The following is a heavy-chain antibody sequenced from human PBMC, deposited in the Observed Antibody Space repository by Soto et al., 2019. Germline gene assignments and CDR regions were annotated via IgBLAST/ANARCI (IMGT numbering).Heavy chain of an antibody. D-gene: IGHD6-19*01. CDR2: MNAGNGNT. CDR1: GYTFTGYA. V-gene: IGHV1-3*05. J-gene: IGHJ4*02. CDR3: ARAVAVAADFDY. Sequence: QVQLVQSGAEEKKPGASVKVSCKASGYTFTGYAMHWVRQAPGQRLEWMGWMNAGNGNTKYSQKFQGRVTITRDTSANTAYMELSSLRSEDTAVYYCARAVAVAADFDYWGQGTLVTVSS.